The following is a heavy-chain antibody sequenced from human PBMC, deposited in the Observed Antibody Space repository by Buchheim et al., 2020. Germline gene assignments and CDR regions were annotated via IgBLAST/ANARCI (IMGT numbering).Heavy chain of an antibody. CDR2: VKSRADGGTT. V-gene: IGHV3-15*07. J-gene: IGHJ6*02. CDR1: TFTFNNAW. Sequence: EVQLVESGGGLVKPGGSIRLSCAASTFTFNNAWMNWVRQAPGKGLQWVGRVKSRADGGTTDYAAPVKGRFTISRDDSKNNLYLQMNTLKTEDTAAYYCTTGAYGMDVWGQGTT. D-gene: IGHD4/OR15-4a*01. CDR3: TTGAYGMDV.